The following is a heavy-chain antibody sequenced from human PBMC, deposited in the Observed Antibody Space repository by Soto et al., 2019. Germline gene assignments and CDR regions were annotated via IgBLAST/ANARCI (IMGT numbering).Heavy chain of an antibody. V-gene: IGHV1-2*02. J-gene: IGHJ6*02. CDR1: GYTFTGYY. Sequence: ASVKVSCKASGYTFTGYYVHWVREAPGQGLEWMGWINPETGGTSYAQKFQGRVTLSRDTSINTAYLELSRQRFDDAAVYFCARERYQVISDGMDVWGQGTTVTVSS. CDR3: ARERYQVISDGMDV. D-gene: IGHD2-2*01. CDR2: INPETGGT.